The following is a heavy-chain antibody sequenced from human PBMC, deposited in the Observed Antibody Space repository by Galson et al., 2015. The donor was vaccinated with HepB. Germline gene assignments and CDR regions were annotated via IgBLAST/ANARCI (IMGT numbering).Heavy chain of an antibody. CDR2: ISYDGSNK. CDR1: GFTFSSYG. CDR3: AKSGPVYCSSTSCYTWGTEYYGMDV. D-gene: IGHD2-2*02. J-gene: IGHJ6*02. Sequence: SLRLSCAASGFTFSSYGMHWVRQAPGKGLEWVGVISYDGSNKYYADSMKGRFTISRDNSKNTLYLQMNSLRAEDTAVYYCAKSGPVYCSSTSCYTWGTEYYGMDVWGQGTTVTVSS. V-gene: IGHV3-30*18.